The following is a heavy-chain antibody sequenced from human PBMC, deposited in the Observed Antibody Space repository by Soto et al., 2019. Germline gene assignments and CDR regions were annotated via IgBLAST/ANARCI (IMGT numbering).Heavy chain of an antibody. J-gene: IGHJ4*02. V-gene: IGHV4-30-4*01. CDR1: GGSISSGDYY. CDR3: ARGSNRDDSGDGSFDY. CDR2: IYYSGST. D-gene: IGHD4-17*01. Sequence: QVQLQESGPGLVKPSQTLSLTCTVSGGSISSGDYYWSWIRQPPGKGLEWIGYIYYSGSTYYNPSLKSRVNISVDTSKNQFSLKLSSVTAADSAVYYCARGSNRDDSGDGSFDYWGQGTLVNVSS.